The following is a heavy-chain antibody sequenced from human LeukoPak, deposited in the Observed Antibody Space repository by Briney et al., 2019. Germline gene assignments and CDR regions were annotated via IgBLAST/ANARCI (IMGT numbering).Heavy chain of an antibody. D-gene: IGHD5-12*01. J-gene: IGHJ4*02. V-gene: IGHV4-61*02. Sequence: SETLSLTCTVSGGSISSGSSYWSWIRQPAGNRPEWIGRIYYTGKTIYNPSLMSRVTISLDTSKNQFSLNLSSVSAADTALYYCAKNNGYGYWFDYWGQGILVTVSS. CDR2: IYYTGKT. CDR1: GGSISSGSSY. CDR3: AKNNGYGYWFDY.